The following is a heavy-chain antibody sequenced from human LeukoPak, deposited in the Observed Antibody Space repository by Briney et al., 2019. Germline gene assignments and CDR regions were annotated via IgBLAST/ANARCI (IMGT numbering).Heavy chain of an antibody. V-gene: IGHV4-59*08. Sequence: PSETLSLTCTVSGASISSYYWSWIRQPPGKGLEWIGYIYYSGSTNYNPSLKSRVTISVDTSKNQFSLKLSSVTAADTAVYYCARQKGNSGYYSIDIWGQGTMVTVSS. CDR3: ARQKGNSGYYSIDI. D-gene: IGHD5-12*01. CDR2: IYYSGST. CDR1: GASISSYY. J-gene: IGHJ3*02.